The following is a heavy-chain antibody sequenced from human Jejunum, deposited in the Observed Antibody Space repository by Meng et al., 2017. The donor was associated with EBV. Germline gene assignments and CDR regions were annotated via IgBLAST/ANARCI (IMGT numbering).Heavy chain of an antibody. CDR2: VYYSGTT. Sequence: VGLQGSGPGLVIPSWTLTILCTGSGDSVSSRISFWNWIRQAPGKGLEWIGYVYYSGTTHYNPSLQSRVTMSLDTSKNQFSLKLSSVTAADTAMCYCAGDRRAYCGGDCNPLDYWGQGTLVTVSS. D-gene: IGHD2-21*02. V-gene: IGHV4-61*01. CDR3: AGDRRAYCGGDCNPLDY. CDR1: GDSVSSRISF. J-gene: IGHJ4*02.